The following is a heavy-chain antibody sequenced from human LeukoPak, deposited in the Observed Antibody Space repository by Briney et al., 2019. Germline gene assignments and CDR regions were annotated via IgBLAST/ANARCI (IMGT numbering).Heavy chain of an antibody. J-gene: IGHJ4*02. CDR1: GSSISSGYY. D-gene: IGHD4-17*01. CDR2: FYHSGTT. V-gene: IGHV4-38-2*02. Sequence: PSETLSLTCSVSGSSISSGYYWGWVRQSPGKGLEWIGSFYHSGTTYYNPSLKSRVTISVDTSKNQFSLKLSSVTAADTAVYYCARGLYGDYGEYYFDYWGQGTLVTVSS. CDR3: ARGLYGDYGEYYFDY.